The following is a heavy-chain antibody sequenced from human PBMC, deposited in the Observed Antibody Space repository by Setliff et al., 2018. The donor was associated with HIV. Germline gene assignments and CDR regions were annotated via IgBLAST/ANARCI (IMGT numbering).Heavy chain of an antibody. CDR3: ARENGWLFGWFDP. CDR1: GDSIASGGYS. J-gene: IGHJ5*02. V-gene: IGHV4-30-4*07. D-gene: IGHD3-22*01. Sequence: SETLSLTCTVSGDSIASGGYSWTWIRQPPGKALEWIGYIYCSGGTSYSGTTYYNPSVASRITISGDTSKNQFSLKLTSVTAADTAIYYCARENGWLFGWFDPWGQGTPVTVSS. CDR2: IYCSGGT.